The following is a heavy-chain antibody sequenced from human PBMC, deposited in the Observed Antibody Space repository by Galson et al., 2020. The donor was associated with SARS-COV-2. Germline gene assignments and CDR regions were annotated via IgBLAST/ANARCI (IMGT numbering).Heavy chain of an antibody. CDR3: ARDTGWWYFDL. Sequence: ASVKVSCKASGYSFSAYGRNWMRQAPAKGLEWIGCNRANTRKPTYAQAFKGRIVLSLDTSINTAYLQITGLKTEDTAVYFCARDTGWWYFDLWGRGSLVTVSS. J-gene: IGHJ2*01. V-gene: IGHV7-4-1*02. CDR1: GYSFSAYG. CDR2: NRANTRKP.